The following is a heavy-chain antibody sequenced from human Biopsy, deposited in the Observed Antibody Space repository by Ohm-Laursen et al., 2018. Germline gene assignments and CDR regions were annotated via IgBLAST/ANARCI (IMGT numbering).Heavy chain of an antibody. CDR3: ARDRYYGSENYFSHYNMDV. V-gene: IGHV3-33*01. CDR1: GFTFSGYG. D-gene: IGHD3-10*01. CDR2: IWYDGTDK. Sequence: SLRLSCTASGFTFSGYGMHWVRQAPGKGLKWAAVIWYDGTDKFYADSVKGRFTISRDNSKNTLYLHMNSLRAADTAVYYCARDRYYGSENYFSHYNMDVWGQGTTVTVSS. J-gene: IGHJ6*03.